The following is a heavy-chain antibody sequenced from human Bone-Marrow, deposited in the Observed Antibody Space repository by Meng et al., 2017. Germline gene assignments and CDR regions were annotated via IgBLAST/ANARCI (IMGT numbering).Heavy chain of an antibody. D-gene: IGHD4-17*01. CDR2: IYYSGST. V-gene: IGHV4-31*03. CDR3: ASLYGDSSVWYLDL. CDR1: GGSISSGNHY. J-gene: IGHJ2*01. Sequence: VPLRESGPGLGKPSQTLSLTCTGSGGSISSGNHYWSWIRQHPGKGLEYIGYIYYSGSTYYNPSLKSRVIISVDTSKNQFSLRLNSVTAADTAVYYCASLYGDSSVWYLDLWGRGTLVTVSS.